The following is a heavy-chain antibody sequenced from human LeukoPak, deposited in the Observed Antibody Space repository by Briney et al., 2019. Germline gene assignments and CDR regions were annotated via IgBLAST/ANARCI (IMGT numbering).Heavy chain of an antibody. Sequence: ASVKVSCKASGGTFSTDVISWVRRAPGQGLEWMGIINPSGGSTSYAQKFQGRVTMTRDTSTSTVYMELSSLRSEDTAVYYCARESGQQLVRYYYYGMDVWGQGTTVTVSS. J-gene: IGHJ6*02. CDR3: ARESGQQLVRYYYYGMDV. CDR2: INPSGGST. V-gene: IGHV1-46*01. CDR1: GGTFSTDV. D-gene: IGHD6-13*01.